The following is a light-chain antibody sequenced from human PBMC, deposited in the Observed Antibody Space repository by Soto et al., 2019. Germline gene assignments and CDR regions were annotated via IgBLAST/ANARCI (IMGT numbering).Light chain of an antibody. CDR3: QQYDNLPLT. J-gene: IGKJ4*01. CDR1: QNINNY. Sequence: DIQMTQSPSSLSASVGDRVTITCQASQNINNYLNRYQQKPGKAPKLLIYDASNLETGVPSRFSGSGSGTDFTFTISSLQPEDIATYYCQQYDNLPLTFGGGTKVDIK. V-gene: IGKV1-33*01. CDR2: DAS.